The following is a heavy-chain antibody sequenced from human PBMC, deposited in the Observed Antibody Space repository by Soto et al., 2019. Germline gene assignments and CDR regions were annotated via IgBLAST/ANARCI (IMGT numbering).Heavy chain of an antibody. J-gene: IGHJ3*02. CDR3: ARLGRQKLVGGDAFDI. CDR1: GFTFSNAW. Sequence: GGSLRLSCVASGFTFSNAWMSWVRQAPGKGLEWVSSISSSSSYIYYADSVKGRFTISRDNAKNSLYLQMNSLRAEDTAVYYCARLGRQKLVGGDAFDIWGQGTMVTVSS. CDR2: ISSSSSYI. V-gene: IGHV3-21*01. D-gene: IGHD6-13*01.